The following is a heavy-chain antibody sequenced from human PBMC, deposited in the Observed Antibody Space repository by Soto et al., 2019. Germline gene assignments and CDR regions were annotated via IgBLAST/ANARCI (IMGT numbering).Heavy chain of an antibody. CDR1: GFSLTQYW. J-gene: IGHJ4*02. D-gene: IGHD2-15*01. CDR3: TRWDGRCSGGSCFFDS. V-gene: IGHV3-7*01. Sequence: EVQLVESGGGLVQSGGSLRLSCIASGFSLTQYWMSWVRQTPRKGLEWVAKINEVGTKRDYMESVEGRFTISRDNAKNSVTLQMNSLRAGDTAVYFCTRWDGRCSGGSCFFDSWGQGTLVTVSS. CDR2: INEVGTKR.